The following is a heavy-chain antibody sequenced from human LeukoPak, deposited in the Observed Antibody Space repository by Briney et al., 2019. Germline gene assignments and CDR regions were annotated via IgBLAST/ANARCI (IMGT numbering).Heavy chain of an antibody. CDR1: GFTFSSYA. Sequence: GGSLRLSCAASGFTFSSYAMSWVRQAPGKGLGWVSAVSGSGGSTYYTDSLKGRSTISRENSKNTLYLHMNSLKAEDTAVYDYAKDRLRGTVVRGVSEINSLDPWGQGTLVTVSS. D-gene: IGHD3-10*01. CDR3: AKDRLRGTVVRGVSEINSLDP. CDR2: VSGSGGST. V-gene: IGHV3-23*01. J-gene: IGHJ5*02.